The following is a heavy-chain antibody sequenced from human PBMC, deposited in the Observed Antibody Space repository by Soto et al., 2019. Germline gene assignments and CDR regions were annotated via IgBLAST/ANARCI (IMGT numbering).Heavy chain of an antibody. D-gene: IGHD3-22*01. V-gene: IGHV2-5*02. Sequence: QITLKESGPTLVKPTQTLTLTCTFSGFSLSTSGVGVGWIRQPPGKALGWLALIYWDDDKSYSPSLKSRLTITKDTSINQVILRKTNMDTVDTAAYYSAHSYYDSSGYKSDDWGQGTLVTVSS. J-gene: IGHJ4*02. CDR3: AHSYYDSSGYKSDD. CDR1: GFSLSTSGVG. CDR2: IYWDDDK.